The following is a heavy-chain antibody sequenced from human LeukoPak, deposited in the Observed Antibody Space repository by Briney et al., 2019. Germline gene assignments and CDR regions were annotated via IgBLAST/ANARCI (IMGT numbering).Heavy chain of an antibody. J-gene: IGHJ4*02. CDR3: ARTGYDSSGYYSGYFDY. D-gene: IGHD3-22*01. CDR1: GVSISSYY. V-gene: IGHV4-59*01. Sequence: PSETLSLTCTVSGVSISSYYWSWLRQPPGKGLEWIGYIYYSGSTNYNPSLKSRVTISVDTSKNQFSLKLSSVTAADTAVYYCARTGYDSSGYYSGYFDYWGQGTLVTVSS. CDR2: IYYSGST.